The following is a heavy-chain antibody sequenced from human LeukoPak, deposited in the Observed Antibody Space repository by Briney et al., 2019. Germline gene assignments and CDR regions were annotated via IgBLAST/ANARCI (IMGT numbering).Heavy chain of an antibody. Sequence: SETLSLTCTVSGGSISSGGYYWSWIRQHPGKGLEWIGYIYYSGSTNYNPSLKSRVTISVDTSKNQFSLKLSPVTAADTAVYYCARHLYNTAFDYWGQGTLVTVSS. D-gene: IGHD5-18*01. J-gene: IGHJ4*02. V-gene: IGHV4-61*08. CDR1: GGSISSGGYY. CDR3: ARHLYNTAFDY. CDR2: IYYSGST.